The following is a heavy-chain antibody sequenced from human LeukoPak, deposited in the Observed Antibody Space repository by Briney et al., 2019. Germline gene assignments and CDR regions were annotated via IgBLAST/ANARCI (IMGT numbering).Heavy chain of an antibody. V-gene: IGHV4-34*01. CDR1: GGSFSGYY. CDR2: INHSGST. J-gene: IGHJ4*02. Sequence: SETLSLTCAVYGGSFSGYYWSWIRQPPGKGLEWIGEINHSGSTNYNPSLKSRVTISVDTSKNQFSLKLSSVTAADTAVYYCARGRRYGGKILIFDYWGQGTLVTVSS. D-gene: IGHD4-23*01. CDR3: ARGRRYGGKILIFDY.